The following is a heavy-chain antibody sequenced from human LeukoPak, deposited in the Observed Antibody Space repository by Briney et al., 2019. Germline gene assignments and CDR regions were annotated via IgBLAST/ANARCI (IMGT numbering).Heavy chain of an antibody. D-gene: IGHD3-10*01. Sequence: SETLSLTCTVSGGSISSSSYYWGWIRQPPGKGLEWIGSIYYSGSTYYNPSLKSRVTISVDPSKNEFSLKLSYVTAADTAVYYCALITMVRGVFPYYFDYWGQGTLVTVSS. J-gene: IGHJ4*02. V-gene: IGHV4-39*01. CDR3: ALITMVRGVFPYYFDY. CDR1: GGSISSSSYY. CDR2: IYYSGST.